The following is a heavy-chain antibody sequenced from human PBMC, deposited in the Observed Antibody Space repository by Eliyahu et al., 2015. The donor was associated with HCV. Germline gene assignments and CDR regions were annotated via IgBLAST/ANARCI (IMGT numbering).Heavy chain of an antibody. V-gene: IGHV3-33*01. Sequence: QVQLVESGGGVVQPGRSLXLSCAASGFTFSSYGMHWVRQAPGKGLEWVAVIWYDGSNKYYADSVKGRFTIXRDNSKNTLYLQMNSLRAEDTAVYYCARDEVSVGGWVYWGQGTLVTVSS. CDR1: GFTFSSYG. CDR2: IWYDGSNK. D-gene: IGHD6-19*01. CDR3: ARDEVSVGGWVY. J-gene: IGHJ4*02.